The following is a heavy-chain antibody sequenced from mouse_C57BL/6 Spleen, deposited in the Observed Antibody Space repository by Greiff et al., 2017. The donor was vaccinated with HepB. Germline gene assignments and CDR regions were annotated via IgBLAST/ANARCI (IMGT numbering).Heavy chain of an antibody. V-gene: IGHV1-7*01. CDR1: GYTFTSYW. CDR2: INPSSGYT. CDR3: ARGYDNEGMDY. J-gene: IGHJ4*01. D-gene: IGHD2-3*01. Sequence: QVHVKQSGAELAKPGASVKLSCKASGYTFTSYWMHWVKQRPGQGLEWIGYINPSSGYTKYNQKFKDKATLTADKSSSTAYMQLSSLTYEDSAVYYCARGYDNEGMDYWGQGTSVTVSS.